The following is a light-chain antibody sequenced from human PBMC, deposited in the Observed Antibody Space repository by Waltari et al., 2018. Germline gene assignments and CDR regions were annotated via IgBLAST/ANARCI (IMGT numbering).Light chain of an antibody. CDR3: QHYSGWPYA. CDR1: QSVETR. J-gene: IGKJ2*01. V-gene: IGKV3-15*01. CDR2: DAS. Sequence: EIVMTQSPVTLSVSPGERVTLSCRASQSVETRFAWYQQRPGQAPRLLIYDASIRTTDVPARFSARGSGTDFSLTISSLRSEDSAVYFCQHYSGWPYAFGQGTKLQIK.